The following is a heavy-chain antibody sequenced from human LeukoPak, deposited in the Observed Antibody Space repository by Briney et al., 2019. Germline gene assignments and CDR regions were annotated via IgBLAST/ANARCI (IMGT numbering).Heavy chain of an antibody. Sequence: GGSLRLSCAASGFTFSSYGMHWIRQAPGKGLEWVAFIRNDGSIIYNADSVKGRFTISRDNSKNTLYLQMNSLRADDTAVYYCAREVISIAAATLDYWGQGTLVTVSS. D-gene: IGHD6-13*01. CDR3: AREVISIAAATLDY. CDR2: IRNDGSII. CDR1: GFTFSSYG. V-gene: IGHV3-30*02. J-gene: IGHJ4*02.